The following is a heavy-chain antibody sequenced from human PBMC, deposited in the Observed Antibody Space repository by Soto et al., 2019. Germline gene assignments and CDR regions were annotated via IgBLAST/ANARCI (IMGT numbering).Heavy chain of an antibody. CDR1: GGSITGYY. Sequence: SETLSLTCTVSGGSITGYYWSWIRQPPGKGLEWIGYIYYSGSTKCNPSLKSRVTISVDTSKNQFSLNLSSVTAADTAIYYCARALGGYGFGYWCQGTLVTVSS. V-gene: IGHV4-59*01. J-gene: IGHJ1*01. D-gene: IGHD5-18*01. CDR3: ARALGGYGFGY. CDR2: IYYSGST.